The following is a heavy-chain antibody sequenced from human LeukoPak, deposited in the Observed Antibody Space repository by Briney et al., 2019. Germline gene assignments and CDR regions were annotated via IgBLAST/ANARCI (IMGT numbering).Heavy chain of an antibody. CDR2: INPNSGGT. CDR1: GYTFTGYY. Sequence: ASVKVSCQASGYTFTGYYMHWVRQAPGQGLEWMGWINPNSGGTNYAQKFQGRVTMTRDTSISTAYMELSRLRSDDTAVYYCARAPGGALSGYSALWGQGTLVTVSS. D-gene: IGHD5-12*01. V-gene: IGHV1-2*02. CDR3: ARAPGGALSGYSAL. J-gene: IGHJ4*02.